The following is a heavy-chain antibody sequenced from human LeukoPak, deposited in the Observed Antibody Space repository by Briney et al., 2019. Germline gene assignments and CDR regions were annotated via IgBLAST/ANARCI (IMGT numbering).Heavy chain of an antibody. V-gene: IGHV4-30-4*08. J-gene: IGHJ4*02. CDR3: ARGVTMVRAHRGFDY. D-gene: IGHD3-10*01. CDR2: IYYSGST. CDR1: GGSISSGDYY. Sequence: SQTLSLTCTVSGGSISSGDYYWSWIRQPPGKGLEWIGYIYYSGSTYYNPSLKSRVTISVDTSNNQFSLRLSSVTAADTAVYYCARGVTMVRAHRGFDYWGQGTLVTVSS.